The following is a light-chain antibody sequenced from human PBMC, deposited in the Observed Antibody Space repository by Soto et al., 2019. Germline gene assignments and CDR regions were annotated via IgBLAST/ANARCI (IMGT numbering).Light chain of an antibody. CDR1: QGIGND. CDR3: LKHNSSPFT. J-gene: IGKJ3*01. CDR2: AAS. V-gene: IGKV1-17*01. Sequence: DIQMTQSPSSLSASVGDRITITCRASQGIGNDLGWYQQKPGKAPKRLIYAASSLDSGVPSRFSGSRSGTEFTLTVSSLQPEDFASYYCLKHNSSPFTFGPGTKVDIK.